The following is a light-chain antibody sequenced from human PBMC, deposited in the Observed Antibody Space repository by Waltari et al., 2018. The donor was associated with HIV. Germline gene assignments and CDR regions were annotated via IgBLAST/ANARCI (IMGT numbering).Light chain of an antibody. V-gene: IGLV3-25*03. CDR1: ALPKQY. J-gene: IGLJ3*02. CDR3: QSAADTCGPWV. CDR2: KDS. Sequence: SYELTQPPSVSVSPGQTARFTCPGDALPKQYAYWYQQKPGQAPVLVIYKDSERPSGIPERFSGSSSGTTVTLTISGVQAEDEADYYCQSAADTCGPWVFGGGTKLTVL.